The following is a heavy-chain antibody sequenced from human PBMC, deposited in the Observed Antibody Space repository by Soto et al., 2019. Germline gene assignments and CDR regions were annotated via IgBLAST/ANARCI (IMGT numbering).Heavy chain of an antibody. D-gene: IGHD3-10*01. V-gene: IGHV3-33*01. CDR3: ARAYGDWRYFDY. CDR2: IWYDGSNK. CDR1: GFTFSSYA. J-gene: IGHJ4*02. Sequence: QVQLVESGGGVVQPGRSLRLSCAASGFTFSSYAMHWVRQAPGKGPEWLAVIWYDGSNKYYGDSVKGRFTISRDNSRNTLYMQKNSLRVEDTAVYYCARAYGDWRYFDYWGQGTLVTVSS.